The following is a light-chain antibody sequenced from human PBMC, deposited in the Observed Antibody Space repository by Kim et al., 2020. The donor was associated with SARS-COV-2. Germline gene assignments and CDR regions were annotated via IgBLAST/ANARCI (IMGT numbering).Light chain of an antibody. Sequence: QAVVTQEPSLTVSPGGTVTLTCGSSTGAVTSGHYPYWFQQKPGQAPRTLIYNTDIKHSWTPARFSGSLLGDKAALTLSGAQPEDEADYYCLLSYSGPSVFGSGTKVTVL. V-gene: IGLV7-46*01. J-gene: IGLJ1*01. CDR3: LLSYSGPSV. CDR2: NTD. CDR1: TGAVTSGHY.